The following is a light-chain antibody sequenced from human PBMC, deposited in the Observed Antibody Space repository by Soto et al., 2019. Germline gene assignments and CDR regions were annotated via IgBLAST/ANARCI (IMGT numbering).Light chain of an antibody. Sequence: QSALTQPASVSGSPGQSITISCAGTSSDIGAYNYVSWYQQHPGKAPKLMIYDVSNRPSGISNRFSGSKSGNTASLTISGLQVEDEADYYCISLTSSPSYVFGTRTKLTVL. CDR1: SSDIGAYNY. CDR2: DVS. CDR3: ISLTSSPSYV. J-gene: IGLJ1*01. V-gene: IGLV2-14*03.